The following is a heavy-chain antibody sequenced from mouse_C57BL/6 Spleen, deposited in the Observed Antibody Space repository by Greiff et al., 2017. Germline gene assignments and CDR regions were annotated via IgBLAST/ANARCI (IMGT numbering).Heavy chain of an antibody. V-gene: IGHV5-12*01. J-gene: IGHJ4*01. CDR3: ARRRNDYDYDGAMDD. Sequence: EVKLVESGGGLVQPGGSLKLSCAASGFTFSDYYMYWVRQTPEQRLEWVAYISNGGGSTYYPDTVKGRFTISRDNAKNTLYLQMSRLKSEDTAMYYCARRRNDYDYDGAMDDWGQGTSVTVSS. CDR2: ISNGGGST. D-gene: IGHD2-4*01. CDR1: GFTFSDYY.